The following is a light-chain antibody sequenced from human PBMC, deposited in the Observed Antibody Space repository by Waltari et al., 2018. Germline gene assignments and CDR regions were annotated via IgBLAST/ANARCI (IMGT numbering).Light chain of an antibody. CDR2: DAF. CDR3: QQYDKLT. V-gene: IGKV1-33*01. J-gene: IGKJ4*01. CDR1: QDIISY. Sequence: DIQMTQSPSSLSASVGDRVTITCQASQDIISYLNCYQQKPGKAPNLLIYDAFNLEIGIPSRFIGSGSETDFTFTISTLQPNDMSTYYCQQYDKLTFGGGTKVEIK.